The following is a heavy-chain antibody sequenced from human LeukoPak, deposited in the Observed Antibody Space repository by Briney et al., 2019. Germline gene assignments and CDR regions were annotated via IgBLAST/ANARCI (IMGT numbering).Heavy chain of an antibody. Sequence: PSETLSLTCAVYGGSFSGYYWSWNRQPPGKGLEWIGEINHSGSTNYNPSLKSRVTISVDTSKNQFSLKLSSVTAADTAVYYCARVKAANHKYYYYYYMDVWGKGTTVTVSS. D-gene: IGHD1-14*01. CDR1: GGSFSGYY. J-gene: IGHJ6*03. V-gene: IGHV4-34*01. CDR3: ARVKAANHKYYYYYYMDV. CDR2: INHSGST.